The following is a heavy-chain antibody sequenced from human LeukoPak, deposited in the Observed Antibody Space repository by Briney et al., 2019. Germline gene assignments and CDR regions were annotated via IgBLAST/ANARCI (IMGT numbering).Heavy chain of an antibody. CDR2: ISWDGGST. V-gene: IGHV3-43D*03. Sequence: GGSLRLSCTASGFAFDAYTMHWVRQSPGKGLEWVSLISWDGGSTYYADSVKGRFTISRDNSKNSLYLQMNSLRAEDTAVYYCAREALTYYYDSSGYRQVYYYYYMDVWGKGTTVTISS. D-gene: IGHD3-22*01. CDR3: AREALTYYYDSSGYRQVYYYYYMDV. CDR1: GFAFDAYT. J-gene: IGHJ6*03.